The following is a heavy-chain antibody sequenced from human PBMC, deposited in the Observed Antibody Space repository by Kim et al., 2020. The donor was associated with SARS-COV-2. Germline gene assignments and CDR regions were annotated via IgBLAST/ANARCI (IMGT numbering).Heavy chain of an antibody. D-gene: IGHD2-2*01. CDR3: AREYHRGYYYYGMDV. J-gene: IGHJ6*02. Sequence: GGSLRLSCAASGFTFSSYGMHWVRQAPGKGLEWVAVIWYDGSNKYYADSVKGRFTISRDNSKNTLYLQMNSLRAEDTAVYYCAREYHRGYYYYGMDVWGQGTTVTVSS. CDR2: IWYDGSNK. CDR1: GFTFSSYG. V-gene: IGHV3-33*01.